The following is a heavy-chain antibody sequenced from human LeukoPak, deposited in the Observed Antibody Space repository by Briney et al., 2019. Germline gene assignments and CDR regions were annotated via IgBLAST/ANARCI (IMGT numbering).Heavy chain of an antibody. CDR2: MNPSSGNT. D-gene: IGHD3-10*01. CDR1: GYTFTSYG. Sequence: ASVKVSCKASGYTFTSYGISWVRLATGQGPEWMGWMNPSSGNTGYAQRFQGRVTMTRDTSINTAYLELSSLRSEDTAVYYCASHTYYYSSGSFSYWGQGTLVTVSS. V-gene: IGHV1-8*02. CDR3: ASHTYYYSSGSFSY. J-gene: IGHJ4*02.